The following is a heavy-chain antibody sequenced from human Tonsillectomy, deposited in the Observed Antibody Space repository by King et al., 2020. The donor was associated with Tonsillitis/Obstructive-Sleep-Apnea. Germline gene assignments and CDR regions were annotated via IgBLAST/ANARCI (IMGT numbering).Heavy chain of an antibody. CDR1: GYTFTSYY. CDR3: ARDWDSSSSIHFDY. J-gene: IGHJ4*02. V-gene: IGHV1-46*01. Sequence: QLVQSGAEVKKPGASVKVSCKASGYTFTSYYTHWCRQAPGQGLECMGIINPSGGSTSYSQNFQGRVTMTRETSTSTVYMELSSLRSEDTAMYYCARDWDSSSSIHFDYWGQGTLVTVSS. D-gene: IGHD6-6*01. CDR2: INPSGGST.